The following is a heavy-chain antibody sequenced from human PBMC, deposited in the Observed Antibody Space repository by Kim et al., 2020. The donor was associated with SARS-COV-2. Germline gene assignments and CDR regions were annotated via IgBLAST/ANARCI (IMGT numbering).Heavy chain of an antibody. CDR2: ISSNSGYT. CDR1: GFTFSDYS. CDR3: GVSKPFDY. Sequence: GGSLRLSCAASGFTFSDYSMDWVRQPPGKGLEWVSSISSNSGYTYYADSVKGRFTISRDNAKNSLSLQMNSLRAEDTAVYYCGVSKPFDYWGQGALVTVS. V-gene: IGHV3-21*01. D-gene: IGHD4-4*01. J-gene: IGHJ4*02.